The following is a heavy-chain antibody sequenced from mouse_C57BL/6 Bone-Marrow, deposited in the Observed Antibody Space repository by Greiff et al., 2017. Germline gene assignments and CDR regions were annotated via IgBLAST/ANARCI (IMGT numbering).Heavy chain of an antibody. CDR2: IDPGDGDT. Sequence: VQRVESGPELVKPGASVKISCKASGYAFSSSWMNWVKQRPGKGLEWIGRIDPGDGDTNYNGKFKGKATLTADKSSSTAYMQLSSLTSEDSAVYICAREDYGSSYYFDYWGQGTTLTVSS. V-gene: IGHV1-82*01. CDR1: GYAFSSSW. J-gene: IGHJ2*01. D-gene: IGHD1-1*01. CDR3: AREDYGSSYYFDY.